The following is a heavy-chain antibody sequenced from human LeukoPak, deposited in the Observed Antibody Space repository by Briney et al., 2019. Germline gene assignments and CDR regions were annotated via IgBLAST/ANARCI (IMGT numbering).Heavy chain of an antibody. CDR3: ARDEGIVVVPAAVIFDY. J-gene: IGHJ4*02. V-gene: IGHV3-48*01. CDR2: ITSSSSAK. Sequence: SGGSLRLSCVASGFTFSTYSMNWVRQAPGKGLEWVSYITSSSSAKYYADSVKGRFTISRDNAKNSLYLQMNSLRAEDTAVYYCARDEGIVVVPAAVIFDYWGQGTLVTVSS. CDR1: GFTFSTYS. D-gene: IGHD2-2*01.